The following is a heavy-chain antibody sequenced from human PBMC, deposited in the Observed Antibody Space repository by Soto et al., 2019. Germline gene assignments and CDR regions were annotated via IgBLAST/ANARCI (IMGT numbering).Heavy chain of an antibody. D-gene: IGHD3-22*01. V-gene: IGHV4-30-4*01. CDR2: IYYSGST. J-gene: IGHJ4*02. Sequence: PSETLSLTCTVSGGSISSGDYYWSWIRQPPGKGLEWIGYIYYSGSTYYNPSLKSRVTISVDTSKNQFSLKLSSVTAADTAVYYCARCYTYYYDSSGFDYWGQGTLVTVS. CDR3: ARCYTYYYDSSGFDY. CDR1: GGSISSGDYY.